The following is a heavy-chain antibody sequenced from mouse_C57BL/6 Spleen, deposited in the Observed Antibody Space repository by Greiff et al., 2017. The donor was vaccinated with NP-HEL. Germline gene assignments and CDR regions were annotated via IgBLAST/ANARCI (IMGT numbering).Heavy chain of an antibody. CDR2: IDPETGGT. CDR3: TNYYYGSSPYWYFDV. Sequence: VQLVESGAELVRPGASVTLSCKASGYTFTDYEMHWVKQTPVHGLAWIGAIDPETGGTAYNQKFKGKAILTAAKSSSTAYMELRSLTSEDSAVYYCTNYYYGSSPYWYFDVWGTGTTVTVSS. J-gene: IGHJ1*03. D-gene: IGHD1-1*01. V-gene: IGHV1-15*01. CDR1: GYTFTDYE.